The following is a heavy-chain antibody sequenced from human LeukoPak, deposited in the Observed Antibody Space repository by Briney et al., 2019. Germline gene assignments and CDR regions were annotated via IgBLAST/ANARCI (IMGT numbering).Heavy chain of an antibody. Sequence: ASVKVSCKASGGTFSSYAISWVRQAPGQGLEWMGRIIPIFGIANYAQKFQGRVTITADKSTSTAYMELSSLRSEDTAVYYCARARDSSGSDYFDCGGQGTLVAVS. V-gene: IGHV1-69*04. CDR2: IIPIFGIA. CDR3: ARARDSSGSDYFDC. J-gene: IGHJ4*02. CDR1: GGTFSSYA. D-gene: IGHD3-22*01.